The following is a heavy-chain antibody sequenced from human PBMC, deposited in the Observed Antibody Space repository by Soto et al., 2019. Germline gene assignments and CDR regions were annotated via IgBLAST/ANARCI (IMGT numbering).Heavy chain of an antibody. CDR1: GGSVSSGSYY. CDR3: ARDGDGYNY. J-gene: IGHJ4*02. CDR2: IYSSGST. Sequence: QVQLQESGPGLVKPSETLSLTCTVSGGSVSSGSYYWSWIRQPPGKGLEWIGYIYSSGSTSYNPSLKSRGTISVDTSKNQCSLKLSSVTAADTAVYYCARDGDGYNYWGQGTLVTVSS. D-gene: IGHD5-12*01. V-gene: IGHV4-61*01.